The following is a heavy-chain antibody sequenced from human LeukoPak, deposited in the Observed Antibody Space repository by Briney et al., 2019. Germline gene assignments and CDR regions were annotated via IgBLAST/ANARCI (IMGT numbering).Heavy chain of an antibody. Sequence: GGSLRLSCAASGFTFSSYWMHWVRQAPGKGLVWVSRINSDGSSTSYADSAKGRFTISRDNAKNTLYLQMNSLRAEDKAVYYCARGLEPGAGPPRRNWFDPWGQGTLVTVSS. CDR3: ARGLEPGAGPPRRNWFDP. CDR2: INSDGSST. CDR1: GFTFSSYW. D-gene: IGHD1-1*01. J-gene: IGHJ5*02. V-gene: IGHV3-74*01.